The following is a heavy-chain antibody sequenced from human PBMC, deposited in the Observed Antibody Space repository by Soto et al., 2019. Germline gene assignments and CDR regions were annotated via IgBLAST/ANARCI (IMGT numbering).Heavy chain of an antibody. J-gene: IGHJ5*01. D-gene: IGHD2-2*01. CDR1: GVSISSSSYY. V-gene: IGHV4-39*02. CDR2: IYYSGST. Sequence: SETLSLTCTVSGVSISSSSYYWGWIRQPPGKELEWLGSIYYSGSTYYNPSLKSRVTISVDPSKNQFSLNLSSVTAADTAVYYCARDEDCRSSGCYSRGGWFDSRGRGTMVTVSS. CDR3: ARDEDCRSSGCYSRGGWFDS.